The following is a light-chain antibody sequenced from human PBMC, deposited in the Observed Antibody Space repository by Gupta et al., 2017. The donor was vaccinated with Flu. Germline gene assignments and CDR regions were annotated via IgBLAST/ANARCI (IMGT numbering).Light chain of an antibody. Sequence: SYVLTQPPSVSVAPGQTASLTCGGDNIGSKSVHWYQQKPGQAPVVIIYDDSDRPSGIPERFSGSNSGNTATLTISRVEGGDEADDYCQVWDSSRDHLVFGGGTKLTV. CDR2: DDS. CDR3: QVWDSSRDHLV. V-gene: IGLV3-21*02. J-gene: IGLJ3*02. CDR1: NIGSKS.